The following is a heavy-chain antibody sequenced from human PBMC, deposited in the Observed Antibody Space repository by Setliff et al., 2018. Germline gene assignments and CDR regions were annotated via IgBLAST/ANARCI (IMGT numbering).Heavy chain of an antibody. CDR3: ARKIPPQYYYMDV. CDR2: ITTYNDNT. CDR1: GYSFTSYG. Sequence: ASVKVSCKTSGYSFTSYGISWVRQAPGQGLEWMGHITTYNDNTKYAQKFQGRITVTTDLSTSTAYLDLRSLRSDDTAVYYCARKIPPQYYYMDVWGKGTTVTVSS. V-gene: IGHV1-18*01. J-gene: IGHJ6*03.